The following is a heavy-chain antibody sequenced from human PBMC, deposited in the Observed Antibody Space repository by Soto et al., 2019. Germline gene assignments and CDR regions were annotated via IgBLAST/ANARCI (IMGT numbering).Heavy chain of an antibody. V-gene: IGHV3-33*01. CDR1: GFTFSSYG. J-gene: IGHJ4*02. D-gene: IGHD3-22*01. Sequence: VGSLRLSCAASGFTFSSYGMNWVRQAPGKGLEWVAVIWYDGSNKYYADSVKGRFTISRDNSKNTLYLQMNSLRAEDTAVYYCARDQMSPYYDSSGYSEYWGQGTLVTVSS. CDR2: IWYDGSNK. CDR3: ARDQMSPYYDSSGYSEY.